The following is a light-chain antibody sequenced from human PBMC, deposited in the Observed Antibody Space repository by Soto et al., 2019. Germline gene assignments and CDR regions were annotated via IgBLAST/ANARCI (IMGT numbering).Light chain of an antibody. CDR3: ETWDGNSVV. CDR2: LEGSGSY. V-gene: IGLV4-60*02. J-gene: IGLJ7*01. Sequence: QPVLTQSSSASASLGSSVKVTCTLSSGYSSYIIAWHQQQPGKAPRYLMKLEGSGSYHKGSGVPDRFSGSSSGTDRYLTISNLQFEDEADYYCETWDGNSVVFGGGTQLTVL. CDR1: SGYSSYI.